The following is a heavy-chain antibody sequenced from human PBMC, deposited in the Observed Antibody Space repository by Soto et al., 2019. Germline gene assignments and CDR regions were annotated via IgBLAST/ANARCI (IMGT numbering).Heavy chain of an antibody. Sequence: EVQLLESGGGLVQPGGSLRLSCAGSGFTFSSYAMSWVRQAPGKGLEWVSAISGTGGTTYYADSVKGRFTISRDNSRNTLHLQMNSLRAEDTAIYYCAKFFVETGGSSGWPWSFHFWGQGTLVTVSS. D-gene: IGHD6-25*01. CDR2: ISGTGGTT. V-gene: IGHV3-23*01. CDR3: AKFFVETGGSSGWPWSFHF. CDR1: GFTFSSYA. J-gene: IGHJ4*02.